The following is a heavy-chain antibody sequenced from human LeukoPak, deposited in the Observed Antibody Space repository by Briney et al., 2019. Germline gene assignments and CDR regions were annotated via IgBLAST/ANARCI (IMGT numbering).Heavy chain of an antibody. D-gene: IGHD1-1*01. V-gene: IGHV3-48*03. CDR2: ISSSGSTI. Sequence: GGSLRLSCAASGFTFSSYEMNWVLRAPGKGLEWVSYISSSGSTIYYADSVKGRFTISRDNAKNSLYLQMNSLRAEDTAVYYCARGSWNDPRYYFDYWGQGTLVTVSS. CDR3: ARGSWNDPRYYFDY. CDR1: GFTFSSYE. J-gene: IGHJ4*02.